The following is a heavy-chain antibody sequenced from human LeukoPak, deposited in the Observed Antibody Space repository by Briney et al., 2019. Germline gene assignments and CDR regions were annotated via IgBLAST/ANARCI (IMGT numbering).Heavy chain of an antibody. D-gene: IGHD3-22*01. CDR1: GYSFTSYW. J-gene: IGHJ4*02. CDR2: IYPGDSDT. CDR3: ARPGYYYDSSGPLGGYFDY. V-gene: IGHV5-51*01. Sequence: GESLKISCKGSGYSFTSYWIGWVRQMPGKGLEWMGIIYPGDSDTRYSPSFQGQVTISADKSISTAYLQWSSLKASDTAMYYCARPGYYYDSSGPLGGYFDYWGQGTLVTVSS.